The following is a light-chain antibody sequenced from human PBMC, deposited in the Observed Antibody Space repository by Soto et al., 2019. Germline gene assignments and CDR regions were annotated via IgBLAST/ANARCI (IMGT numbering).Light chain of an antibody. J-gene: IGKJ1*01. CDR1: LSISSW. CDR2: DAS. Sequence: DIQMTQSPSTLSASIGDSVTITCRASLSISSWLAWYQQKPVKAPKLLIYDASSLESGVPSRFSGSGSGTEFTLTISSLQPDDFATYCCQQYNSRTVWTFGQGTKVEIK. CDR3: QQYNSRTVWT. V-gene: IGKV1-5*01.